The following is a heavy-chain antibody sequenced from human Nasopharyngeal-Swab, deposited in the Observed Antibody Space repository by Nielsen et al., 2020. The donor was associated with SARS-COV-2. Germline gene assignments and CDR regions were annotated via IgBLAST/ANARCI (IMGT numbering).Heavy chain of an antibody. J-gene: IGHJ6*02. CDR3: ARVRGYSGYDYFYNYGMDV. CDR2: IYPGDSDT. D-gene: IGHD5-12*01. V-gene: IGHV5-51*01. Sequence: GGSLRLSCQGSGYTFTDYWIAWVRQMPGKGLEWMGIIYPGDSDTRYSPSFQSQVTMSADKSYSTAFLQWRSLKASDTATYYCARVRGYSGYDYFYNYGMDVWGQGTTVTVSS. CDR1: GYTFTDYW.